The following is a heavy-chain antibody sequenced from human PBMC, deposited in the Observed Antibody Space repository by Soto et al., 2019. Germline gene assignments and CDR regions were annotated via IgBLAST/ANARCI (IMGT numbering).Heavy chain of an antibody. Sequence: QVQLVQSGAEVKKPGSSVKVSCKASGGSFTTFIVTWVRQAPGQGLEWMGRIIPVLGVEYYAQKFQGRVTITADTSTNTAYMELRSLRSEDTAVYYCAKSPIPVSASPTSYGRDVWGLGTTVTVSS. CDR2: IIPVLGVE. CDR1: GGSFTTFI. V-gene: IGHV1-69*02. CDR3: AKSPIPVSASPTSYGRDV. J-gene: IGHJ6*02.